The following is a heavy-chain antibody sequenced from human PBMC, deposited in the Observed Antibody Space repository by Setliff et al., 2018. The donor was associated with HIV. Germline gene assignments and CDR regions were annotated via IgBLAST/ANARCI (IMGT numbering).Heavy chain of an antibody. J-gene: IGHJ5*02. D-gene: IGHD3-16*01. CDR2: IYSSGST. CDR3: ARHLGVASPNWFDP. V-gene: IGHV4-4*09. CDR1: GGSISGHY. Sequence: PSETLSLTCTVSGGSISGHYWSWIRQPPGRGLEWIGYIYSSGSTNFNPPLQSRVTISVDTSKNQSSLKLSSVTAADTAVYYCARHLGVASPNWFDPWGQGTLVTVSS.